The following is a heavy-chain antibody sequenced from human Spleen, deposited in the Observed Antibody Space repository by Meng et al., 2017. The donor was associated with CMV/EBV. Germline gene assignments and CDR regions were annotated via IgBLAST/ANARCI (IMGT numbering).Heavy chain of an antibody. J-gene: IGHJ3*02. CDR1: GFAFRSYA. CDR3: ARVLGGVVIDDAFDI. Sequence: GESLKISCTASGFAFRSYAMSWVRQAPGKGLEWVSMLTGSGATTSYADSVKGRFTISRDNSKDTLFLQMNSLRVEDTAMYYCARVLGGVVIDDAFDIWGQGTMVIVSS. D-gene: IGHD3-3*01. V-gene: IGHV3-23*01. CDR2: LTGSGATT.